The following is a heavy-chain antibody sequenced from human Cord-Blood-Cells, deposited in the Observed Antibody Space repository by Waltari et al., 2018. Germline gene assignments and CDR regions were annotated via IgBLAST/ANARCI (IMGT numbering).Heavy chain of an antibody. CDR3: ARVVPAAISWYYYGMDV. J-gene: IGHJ6*02. V-gene: IGHV3-21*01. CDR1: GFTFSSYS. CDR2: ISSSSSNI. Sequence: EVQLVESGGGLVKPGGSLRLSCAASGFTFSSYSMNSVRQAPGKGLEWVSSISSSSSNIYYADSVKGRFTISRDNAKNSLYLQMNSLRAEDTAVYYCARVVPAAISWYYYGMDVWGQGTTVTVSS. D-gene: IGHD2-2*02.